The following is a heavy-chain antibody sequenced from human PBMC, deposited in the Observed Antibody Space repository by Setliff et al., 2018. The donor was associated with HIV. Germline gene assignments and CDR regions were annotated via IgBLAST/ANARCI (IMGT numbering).Heavy chain of an antibody. CDR2: IYYSGST. J-gene: IGHJ4*02. Sequence: SETLSLTCTVSGGSISSSSYYWGWIRQPPGKGLEWIGSIYYSGSTYYSPSLKSRVTISVDTSKNQFSLNLSSVTAADTAVYYCARVVVARPGRYYLDYWGQGTLVTVSS. CDR3: ARVVVARPGRYYLDY. V-gene: IGHV4-39*07. D-gene: IGHD6-6*01. CDR1: GGSISSSSYY.